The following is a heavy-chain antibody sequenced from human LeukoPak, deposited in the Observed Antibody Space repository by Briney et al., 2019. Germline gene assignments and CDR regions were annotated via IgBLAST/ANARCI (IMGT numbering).Heavy chain of an antibody. V-gene: IGHV5-51*01. Sequence: GESLKISCKGSGYSFTSYWIGWVRQMPGKGLEWMGIIYPGDSNTRYSPSFQGQVTISADKSISTAYLQWSSLRASDTAMYYCARLEGEAVAGQGYYYYMDVWGKGTTVTVSS. J-gene: IGHJ6*03. CDR2: IYPGDSNT. D-gene: IGHD6-19*01. CDR1: GYSFTSYW. CDR3: ARLEGEAVAGQGYYYYMDV.